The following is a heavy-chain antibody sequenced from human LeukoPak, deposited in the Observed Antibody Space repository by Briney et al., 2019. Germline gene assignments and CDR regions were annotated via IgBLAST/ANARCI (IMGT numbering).Heavy chain of an antibody. CDR2: IYPGDSDP. V-gene: IGHV5-51*01. Sequence: GESLKISCKGSGYRFNTYWIAWVRQMPGKGLEWMGIIYPGDSDPIYRPSFQGQVNISADKSISTAYLQWNSLKASDTAMYYCARVHDSSGYYWYFDLWGRGTLVTVSS. D-gene: IGHD3-22*01. CDR3: ARVHDSSGYYWYFDL. J-gene: IGHJ2*01. CDR1: GYRFNTYW.